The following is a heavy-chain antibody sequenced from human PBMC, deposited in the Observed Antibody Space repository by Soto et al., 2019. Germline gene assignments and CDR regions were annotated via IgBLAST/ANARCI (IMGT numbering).Heavy chain of an antibody. CDR2: IDPIDSHT. V-gene: IGHV5-10-1*01. J-gene: IGHJ6*02. CDR3: ARRYCSSATCPRNYYGMDV. Sequence: GESLKISGKGSGYSFTNYWISWVRQMPGKGLEWMGRIDPIDSHTTYSPSFQGHVTISTDKSINTAYLQWSSLKASDTAMYYCARRYCSSATCPRNYYGMDVWGQGTTVTAP. D-gene: IGHD2-2*01. CDR1: GYSFTNYW.